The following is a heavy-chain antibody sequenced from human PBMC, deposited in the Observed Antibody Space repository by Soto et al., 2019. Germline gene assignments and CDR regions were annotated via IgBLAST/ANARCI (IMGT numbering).Heavy chain of an antibody. CDR3: VRMGAKYYGSGSYYHLYYYYGMDV. CDR2: IYYSGST. Sequence: SETLSLTCTVSGGSISSGGYYWSWIRQHPGKGLEWIGYIYYSGSTYYNPSLKSRVTISVDTSKNQFSLKLSSVTAADTAVYYCVRMGAKYYGSGSYYHLYYYYGMDVWGQGTTVTVSS. V-gene: IGHV4-31*03. CDR1: GGSISSGGYY. J-gene: IGHJ6*02. D-gene: IGHD3-10*01.